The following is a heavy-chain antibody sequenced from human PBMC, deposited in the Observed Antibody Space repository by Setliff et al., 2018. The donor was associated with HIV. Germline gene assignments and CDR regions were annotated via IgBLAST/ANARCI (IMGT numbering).Heavy chain of an antibody. V-gene: IGHV4-61*09. CDR2: IYTSGST. CDR3: ARGLLGELLWDY. Sequence: PSETLSLTCTVSGGSISSGSYYWSWIRQPAGKGLEWIGHIYTSGSTNYNPSLKSRVTISVDTSKNQFSLKLSSVTAADTAVYCCARGLLGELLWDYWGQGTLVTVSS. CDR1: GGSISSGSYY. D-gene: IGHD1-26*01. J-gene: IGHJ4*02.